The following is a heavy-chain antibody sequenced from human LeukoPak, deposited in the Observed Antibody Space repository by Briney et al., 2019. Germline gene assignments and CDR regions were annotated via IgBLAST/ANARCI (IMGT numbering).Heavy chain of an antibody. D-gene: IGHD5-12*01. V-gene: IGHV1-69*02. Sequence: GASVKVSCKASGGTFSSYTISWVRQAPGQGLEWMGRIIPILGIANYAQKFQGRVTITADKSTSTAYMGLSSLRSEDTAVYYCARAFSGYDYDYWGQGTLVTVSS. CDR1: GGTFSSYT. CDR2: IIPILGIA. CDR3: ARAFSGYDYDY. J-gene: IGHJ4*02.